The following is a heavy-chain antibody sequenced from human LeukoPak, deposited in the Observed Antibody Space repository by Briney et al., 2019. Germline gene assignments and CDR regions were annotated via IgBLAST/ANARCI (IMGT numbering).Heavy chain of an antibody. J-gene: IGHJ5*02. D-gene: IGHD3-10*01. CDR2: IYYSGST. CDR1: GGSISSYY. CDR3: ARASYGSGRGGWFDP. V-gene: IGHV4-59*01. Sequence: SETLSLTCTVSGGSISSYYWSWIRQPPGKGLEWIGYIYYSGSTNYNPSLKSRVTISVDTSKNQFSLKLSSVTAADTAVYYCARASYGSGRGGWFDPWGQGTLVTVSS.